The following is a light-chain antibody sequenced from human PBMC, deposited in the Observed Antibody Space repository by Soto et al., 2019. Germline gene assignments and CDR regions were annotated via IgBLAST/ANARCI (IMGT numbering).Light chain of an antibody. CDR1: SSDVGGYNY. Sequence: QSALTQPASVSGSPGQSITISCTGTSSDVGGYNYVSWYQQHPGKAPKLMIYEVSNRPSGVSNRFSASKSGNTASLTISGLQAEDEADYYCSSYTSSSTLVQFGGGTKLTVL. CDR2: EVS. V-gene: IGLV2-14*01. CDR3: SSYTSSSTLVQ. J-gene: IGLJ3*02.